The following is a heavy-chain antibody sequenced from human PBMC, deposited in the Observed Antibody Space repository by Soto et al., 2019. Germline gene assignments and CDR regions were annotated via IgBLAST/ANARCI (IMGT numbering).Heavy chain of an antibody. V-gene: IGHV3-21*04. CDR2: ISSSSSYI. Sequence: GGSLRLSCAASGFTFSSYSMNWVRQAPGKGLEWVSSISSSSSYIYYADSVKGRFTISRDNSKNTLYLQMNSLRAEDTAVYYCATEVEMATIGGVDYWGQGTLVTVSS. CDR1: GFTFSSYS. D-gene: IGHD5-12*01. J-gene: IGHJ4*02. CDR3: ATEVEMATIGGVDY.